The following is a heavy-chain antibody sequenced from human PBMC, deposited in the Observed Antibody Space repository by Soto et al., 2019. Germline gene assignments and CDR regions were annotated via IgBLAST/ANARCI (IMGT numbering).Heavy chain of an antibody. CDR1: TSTLSNYA. J-gene: IGHJ4*02. V-gene: IGHV3-23*01. CDR3: AKEIGRRPLYFFDS. D-gene: IGHD6-6*01. Sequence: GGSLRLSCSSSTSTLSNYAMSWVRQAPGKGLEWVAGLSGNGATTLHADSVKGRFIISRDNSKNTLSLQMDSLRAEDTAIYYCAKEIGRRPLYFFDSWGQGTLVTVSS. CDR2: LSGNGATT.